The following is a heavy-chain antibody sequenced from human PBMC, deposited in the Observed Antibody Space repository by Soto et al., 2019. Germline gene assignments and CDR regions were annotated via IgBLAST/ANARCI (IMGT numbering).Heavy chain of an antibody. J-gene: IGHJ6*02. CDR1: GYTFTGYY. D-gene: IGHD1-7*01. CDR2: INPNSGGT. V-gene: IGHV1-2*02. Sequence: QVQLVQSGAEVKKPGASVKVSCKASGYTFTGYYMHWVRQAPGQGLEWMGWINPNSGGTNYAQKVQGSVPITRDPSLSPAYLELSRLRSDDTAVYYWAREGNWNYAVYCMDVWGQGTTVTLSS. CDR3: AREGNWNYAVYCMDV.